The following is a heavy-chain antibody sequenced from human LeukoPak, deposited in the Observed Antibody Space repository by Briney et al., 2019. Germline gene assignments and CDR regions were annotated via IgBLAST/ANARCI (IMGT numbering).Heavy chain of an antibody. J-gene: IGHJ4*02. CDR3: ARDKGITGRADY. Sequence: PGGSVRLSCQASGFTFSSYSMNWVRQAPGKGLEWVSSTSSISGYIYYADSVRGRFTISRDNAKNSLYLQMNSLRAEHTAVYYCARDKGITGRADYWGQGTLVTVSS. D-gene: IGHD1-20*01. CDR2: TSSISGYI. CDR1: GFTFSSYS. V-gene: IGHV3-21*01.